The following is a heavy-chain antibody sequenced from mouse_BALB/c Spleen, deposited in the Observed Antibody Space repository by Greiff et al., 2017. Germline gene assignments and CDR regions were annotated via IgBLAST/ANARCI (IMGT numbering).Heavy chain of an antibody. CDR2: ISSGSSTI. J-gene: IGHJ4*01. Sequence: EVQLVESGGGLVQPGGSRKLSCAASGFTFSSFGMHWVRQAPEKGLEWVAYISSGSSTIYYADTVKGRFTISRDNPKNTLFLQMTSLRSEDTAKYYCARTGAYYGPYYAMDYWGQGTSVTVSS. D-gene: IGHD2-10*01. V-gene: IGHV5-17*02. CDR1: GFTFSSFG. CDR3: ARTGAYYGPYYAMDY.